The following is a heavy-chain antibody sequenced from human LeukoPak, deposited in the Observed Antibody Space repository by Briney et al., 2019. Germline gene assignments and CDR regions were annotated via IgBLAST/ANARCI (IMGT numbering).Heavy chain of an antibody. CDR1: GFTFSTYSM. Sequence: GSLRLSCAASGFTFSTYSMNWVRQPPGKGLEWIGEVHLDGRTNYNPSLKSRLIMSVDLPENHISLKLTSVTAADTAVYYCAREGGFYRPLDYSGQGTLATVSS. D-gene: IGHD3-3*01. J-gene: IGHJ4*02. CDR2: VHLDGRT. V-gene: IGHV4-4*02. CDR3: AREGGFYRPLDY.